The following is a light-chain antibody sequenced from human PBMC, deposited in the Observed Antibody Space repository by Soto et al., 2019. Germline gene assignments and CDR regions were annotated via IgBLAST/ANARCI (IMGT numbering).Light chain of an antibody. J-gene: IGKJ1*01. CDR1: QSISRL. CDR3: QQCYRCWT. V-gene: IGKV1-5*01. Sequence: DIQMTQSPSTLSASVGDRVSITCRASQSISRLLAWYQHQPGKAPKLLIYDASTLESGVPSRFSGTGSGTEFTFSITSLQPEDFGTYYCQQCYRCWTFGQGTKVDIK. CDR2: DAS.